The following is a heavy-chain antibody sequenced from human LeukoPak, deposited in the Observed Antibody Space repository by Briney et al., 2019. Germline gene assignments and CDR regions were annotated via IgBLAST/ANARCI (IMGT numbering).Heavy chain of an antibody. D-gene: IGHD1-26*01. J-gene: IGHJ4*02. V-gene: IGHV4-61*02. CDR3: ARGGSYSRPFDY. Sequence: PSETLSLTCTVSGGSISSGSDYWSWIRQPAGKGLEWIGRIFTTGSTNYNPSLKSRVTISVDTSKNQFSLKLSSVTAADTAVYYCARGGSYSRPFDYWGQGTLATVSS. CDR1: GGSISSGSDY. CDR2: IFTTGST.